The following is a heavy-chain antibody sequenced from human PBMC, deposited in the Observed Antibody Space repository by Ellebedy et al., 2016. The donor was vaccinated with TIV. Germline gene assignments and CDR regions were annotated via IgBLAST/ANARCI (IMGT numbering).Heavy chain of an antibody. D-gene: IGHD3-16*01. CDR3: ATQTSGHLGLWGPWLSGAWGEDRY. J-gene: IGHJ4*02. CDR2: IYYSGST. V-gene: IGHV4-59*08. Sequence: MPSETLSLTCTVSGGSISSYYWSWIRQPPGKGLEWSGYIYYSGSTNYNPSLKSRVTISVDTSKNQFSLKLSSVTAADTAVYYCATQTSGHLGLWGPWLSGAWGEDRYWGQGTLVTVSS. CDR1: GGSISSYY.